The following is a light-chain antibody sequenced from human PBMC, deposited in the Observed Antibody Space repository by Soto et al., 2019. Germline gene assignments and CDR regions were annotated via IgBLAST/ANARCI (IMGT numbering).Light chain of an antibody. Sequence: QSALTQPASVSGCPGQSITISCTGTSSDVGGYNYVSWYQQHPGKAPKLMIYEVSNRPSGVSNRFSGSKSGNTASLTISGRQAEDEADYYCSSYTRSSTLVFGGGTKLTVL. CDR1: SSDVGGYNY. J-gene: IGLJ2*01. CDR2: EVS. CDR3: SSYTRSSTLV. V-gene: IGLV2-14*01.